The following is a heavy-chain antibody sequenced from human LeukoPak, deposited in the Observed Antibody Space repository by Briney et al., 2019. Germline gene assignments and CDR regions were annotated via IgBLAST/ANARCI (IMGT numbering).Heavy chain of an antibody. D-gene: IGHD2-8*01. J-gene: IGHJ4*02. Sequence: ASVNVSCKASGGTFSSYAISWVRQAAGQGLEWMGRIIPILGIANYAQKFQGRVTITADKSTSTAYMELSSLRSEDTAVYYCARDLLMDRGGYWGQGTLVTVSS. CDR1: GGTFSSYA. V-gene: IGHV1-69*04. CDR3: ARDLLMDRGGY. CDR2: IIPILGIA.